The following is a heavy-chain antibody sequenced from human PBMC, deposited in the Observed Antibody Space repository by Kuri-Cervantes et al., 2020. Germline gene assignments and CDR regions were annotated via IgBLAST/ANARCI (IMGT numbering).Heavy chain of an antibody. D-gene: IGHD3-3*01. Sequence: SVKVSCKASVGTFSSYAISWVRQAPGQGLEWMGGIIPIFGTANYAQKFQGRVTITADKSTSTAYMELSSLRSEDTAVYYCARGPVLRFLEWLSSYYMDVWGKGTTVTVSS. CDR1: VGTFSSYA. CDR3: ARGPVLRFLEWLSSYYMDV. J-gene: IGHJ6*03. V-gene: IGHV1-69*06. CDR2: IIPIFGTA.